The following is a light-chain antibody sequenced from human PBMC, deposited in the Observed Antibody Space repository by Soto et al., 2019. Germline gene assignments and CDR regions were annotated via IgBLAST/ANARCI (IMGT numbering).Light chain of an antibody. V-gene: IGLV1-40*01. CDR2: GTT. CDR3: HSYDSSLSASV. J-gene: IGLJ1*01. CDR1: SSNIGAGYD. Sequence: QSVLTQTTSVSGAPGQRVTISCTGRSSNIGAGYDVHWYQHLPGTAPKLLIYGTTNRPSGVPDRFSGSKSGISASLAITGLQAEDEADYYCHSYDSSLSASVFGAGTKLTVL.